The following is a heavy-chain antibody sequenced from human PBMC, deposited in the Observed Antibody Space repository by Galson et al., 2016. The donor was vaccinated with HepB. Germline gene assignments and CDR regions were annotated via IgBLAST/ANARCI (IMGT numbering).Heavy chain of an antibody. Sequence: SCKASGYTFSTYAMHWVRQAPGQRLEWLGWINAGNGNTKYSQKFQGRITITRDTSASTGYMELSSLRSEDTAVYYCARGNFGSGLGFRWLDPWGQGTLVTVSS. CDR2: INAGNGNT. J-gene: IGHJ5*02. CDR1: GYTFSTYA. V-gene: IGHV1-3*01. CDR3: ARGNFGSGLGFRWLDP. D-gene: IGHD3-10*01.